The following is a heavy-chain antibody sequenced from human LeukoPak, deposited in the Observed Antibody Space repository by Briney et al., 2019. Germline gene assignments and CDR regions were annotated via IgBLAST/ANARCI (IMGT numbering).Heavy chain of an antibody. V-gene: IGHV4-59*01. Sequence: SETLSLTCSVSDDSFTMYYWTWVRQPPGKGLEWIGYVNHTGSTNFNPSLIGRVSISRDTTKNLFSLRLRSVTAADTAVYFCARGRVSSSTWYSTYYYYFYMDGWGKGTTVTVSS. CDR1: DDSFTMYY. CDR2: VNHTGST. D-gene: IGHD1-1*01. CDR3: ARGRVSSSTWYSTYYYYFYMDG. J-gene: IGHJ6*03.